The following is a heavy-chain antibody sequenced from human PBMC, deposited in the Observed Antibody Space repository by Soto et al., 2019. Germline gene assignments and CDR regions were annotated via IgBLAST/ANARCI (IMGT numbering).Heavy chain of an antibody. Sequence: GGSLRLSCAASGFTFSSYAMSWVRQAPGKGLEWVSAISGSGGSTYYADAVKGRFTISRDNSKNTLYLQMNSLRAEDTAVYYCAKDSPYYDVWISGPSDWVQGTMVTVSS. CDR3: AKDSPYYDVWISGPSD. J-gene: IGHJ4*02. D-gene: IGHD3-3*01. CDR1: GFTFSSYA. CDR2: ISGSGGST. V-gene: IGHV3-23*01.